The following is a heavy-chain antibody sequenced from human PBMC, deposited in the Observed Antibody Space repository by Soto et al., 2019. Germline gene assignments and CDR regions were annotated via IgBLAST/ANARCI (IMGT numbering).Heavy chain of an antibody. J-gene: IGHJ6*03. Sequence: GGSLRLSCAASGFTFDDYAMHWVRQAPGKGLEWVSGISWNSGSIGYADSVKGRFTISRDNAKNSLYLQMNSLRAEDTALYYCAKGITMVRGVGMDVWGKGTTVTVSS. D-gene: IGHD3-10*01. CDR2: ISWNSGSI. V-gene: IGHV3-9*01. CDR3: AKGITMVRGVGMDV. CDR1: GFTFDDYA.